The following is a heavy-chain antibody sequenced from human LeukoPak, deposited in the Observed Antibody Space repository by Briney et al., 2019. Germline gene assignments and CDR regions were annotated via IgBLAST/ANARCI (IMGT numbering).Heavy chain of an antibody. CDR3: ARMGYCTRATCGGAFDF. V-gene: IGHV7-4-1*02. D-gene: IGHD2-8*01. J-gene: IGHJ4*02. Sequence: ASVKVSCKASGYTFTSYAMNWVRQAPGQGLEWVGWINTNTENPAYAQGFTGRFVFSLDISVNTAYLQISSLKAEDTAVYFCARMGYCTRATCGGAFDFWGQGTLVTVSS. CDR2: INTNTENP. CDR1: GYTFTSYA.